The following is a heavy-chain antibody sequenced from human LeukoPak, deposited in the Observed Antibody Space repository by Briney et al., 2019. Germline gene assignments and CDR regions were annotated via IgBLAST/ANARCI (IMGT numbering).Heavy chain of an antibody. Sequence: SETLSLTCTVSGGSISSGGYYWSWIRQPAGKGLEWIGRIYTSGSTNYNPSLKSRVTISVDTSKNQFSLKLSSVTAADTAVYYCVRDWDSGITGTTYYYYYMDVWGKGTTVTVSS. CDR3: VRDWDSGITGTTYYYYYMDV. D-gene: IGHD1-7*01. J-gene: IGHJ6*03. V-gene: IGHV4-61*02. CDR1: GGSISSGGYY. CDR2: IYTSGST.